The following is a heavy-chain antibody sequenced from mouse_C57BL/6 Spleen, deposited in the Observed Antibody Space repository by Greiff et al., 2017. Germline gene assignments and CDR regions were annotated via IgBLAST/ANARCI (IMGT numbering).Heavy chain of an antibody. CDR1: GFTFSSYA. J-gene: IGHJ2*01. CDR3: TREGNFLFDY. CDR2: ISSGGDYI. Sequence: EVNVVESGEGLVKPGGSLKLSCAASGFTFSSYALSWVRQTPEKRLEWVAYISSGGDYIYYADTVKGRFTISRDNARNTLYLQMSSLKSEDTAMYYCTREGNFLFDYWDQGTTHTVSS. D-gene: IGHD2-1*01. V-gene: IGHV5-9-1*02.